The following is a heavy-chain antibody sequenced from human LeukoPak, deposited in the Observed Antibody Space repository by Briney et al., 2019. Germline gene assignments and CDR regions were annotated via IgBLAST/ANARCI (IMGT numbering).Heavy chain of an antibody. J-gene: IGHJ4*02. CDR1: GGSVSSGSYY. CDR3: ARVGATIDTDGYNYGISRF. Sequence: KPSETLSLTCTVSGGSVSSGSYYWSWIRQPPGKGLEWIGYIYYSGSTNYNPSLKSRVTISVDTSKNQFSLKLSSVTAADTAVYYCARVGATIDTDGYNYGISRFWGQGTLVTVSP. D-gene: IGHD5-24*01. V-gene: IGHV4-61*01. CDR2: IYYSGST.